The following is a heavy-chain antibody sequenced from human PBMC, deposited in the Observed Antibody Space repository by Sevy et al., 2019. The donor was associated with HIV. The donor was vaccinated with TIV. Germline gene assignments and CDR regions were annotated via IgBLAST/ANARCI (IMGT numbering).Heavy chain of an antibody. CDR2: ISAYNGNT. CDR1: GYTFTSYG. CDR3: ARDQPTDFYYDSSGYYQNTVFDY. Sequence: ASVKVSCKASGYTFTSYGISWVRQAPGQGLEWMGWISAYNGNTNYAQKLQGRVTMTTDTSTSTAYMELRSLRSDDPAVYYCARDQPTDFYYDSSGYYQNTVFDYWGQGTLVTVSS. D-gene: IGHD3-22*01. V-gene: IGHV1-18*01. J-gene: IGHJ4*02.